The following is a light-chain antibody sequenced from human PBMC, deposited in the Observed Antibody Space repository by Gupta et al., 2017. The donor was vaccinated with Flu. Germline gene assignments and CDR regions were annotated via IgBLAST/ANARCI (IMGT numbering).Light chain of an antibody. J-gene: IGLJ1*01. CDR1: SSDVGRSDY. CDR3: SSYTSGSTFYA. V-gene: IGLV2-14*01. CDR2: DVT. Sequence: QSALTQPASVSGSPGQSITISCTGTSSDVGRSDYVSWYQQHPDKAPKLIIYDVTNRPSGVSSRFSGSKSGNTASLTIAGLQAEDETDYYCSSYTSGSTFYAFGTGTKVTVL.